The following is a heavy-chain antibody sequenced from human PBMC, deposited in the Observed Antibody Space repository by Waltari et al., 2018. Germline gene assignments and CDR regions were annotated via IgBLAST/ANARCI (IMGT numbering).Heavy chain of an antibody. V-gene: IGHV4-39*07. CDR2: IYYSGST. CDR3: ARVIFPKYYDFWIDY. Sequence: QLQLQESGPGLVKPSETLSLTCTVSGGSISRSSSYWGWIRQPPGKGLEWIGSIYYSGSTYYNPSLKSRVTISVDTSKNQFSLKLSSVTAADTAVYYCARVIFPKYYDFWIDYWGQGTLVTVSS. J-gene: IGHJ4*02. CDR1: GGSISRSSSY. D-gene: IGHD3-3*01.